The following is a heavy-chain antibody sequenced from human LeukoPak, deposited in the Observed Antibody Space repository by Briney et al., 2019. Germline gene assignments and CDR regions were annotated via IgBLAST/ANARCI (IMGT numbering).Heavy chain of an antibody. CDR3: AKNPRSYDSSGYYYPDP. J-gene: IGHJ5*02. V-gene: IGHV3-33*06. Sequence: GGSLRLSCAASGFTFSSYGMHWVRQAPGKGLEWVAVIWYDGSNKYYADSVKGRLTISRDNSKNTLYLQMNSLRAEDTAVYYCAKNPRSYDSSGYYYPDPWGQGTLVTVSS. D-gene: IGHD3-22*01. CDR1: GFTFSSYG. CDR2: IWYDGSNK.